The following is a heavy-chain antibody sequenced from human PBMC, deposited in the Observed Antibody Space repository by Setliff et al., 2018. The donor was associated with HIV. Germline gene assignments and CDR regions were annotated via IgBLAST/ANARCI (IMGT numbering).Heavy chain of an antibody. Sequence: GASVKVSCKASGYTFSNYGINWVRQAPGQGLEWMGWISAYNGNTKYAQKFQGRVTMTTDTSTSTAYMELRSLRSDDTAVYYCARDIAAWGYFDYWGQGTLVTVSS. D-gene: IGHD6-6*01. CDR1: GYTFSNYG. CDR3: ARDIAAWGYFDY. CDR2: ISAYNGNT. J-gene: IGHJ4*02. V-gene: IGHV1-18*01.